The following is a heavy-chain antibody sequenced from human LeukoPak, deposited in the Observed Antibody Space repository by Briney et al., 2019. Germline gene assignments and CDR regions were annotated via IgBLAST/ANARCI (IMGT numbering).Heavy chain of an antibody. D-gene: IGHD3-10*01. J-gene: IGHJ4*02. CDR3: ARQNLRYYYGSGSHYDY. CDR2: IYYSGST. CDR1: GGSISSSSYY. V-gene: IGHV4-39*01. Sequence: SETLSLTCTVSGGSISSSSYYWGWIRQPPGKGLEWIGSIYYSGSTYYNPSLKSRVTISVDTSKNQFSLKLSPVTAADTAVYYCARQNLRYYYGSGSHYDYWGQGTLVTVSS.